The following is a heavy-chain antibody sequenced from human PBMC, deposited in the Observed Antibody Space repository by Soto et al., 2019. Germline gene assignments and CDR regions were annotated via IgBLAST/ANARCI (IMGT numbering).Heavy chain of an antibody. D-gene: IGHD6-13*01. Sequence: ASVKVSCKAFGYTFTSYAMHWVRQAPGQRLEWMGWISAYNGNTNYAQKLQGRVTMTTDTSTSTAYMELRSLRSDDTAVYYCARVADSSSWYFYYYYGMDVWGQGTTVTVSS. V-gene: IGHV1-18*01. CDR1: GYTFTSYA. CDR3: ARVADSSSWYFYYYYGMDV. CDR2: ISAYNGNT. J-gene: IGHJ6*02.